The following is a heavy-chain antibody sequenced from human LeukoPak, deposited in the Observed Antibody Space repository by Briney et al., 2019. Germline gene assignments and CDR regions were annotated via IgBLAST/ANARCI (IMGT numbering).Heavy chain of an antibody. CDR1: GFTFSDYY. J-gene: IGHJ4*02. D-gene: IGHD2-2*01. CDR2: ISSSGSTI. CDR3: ARPCSSTSCPVGY. V-gene: IGHV3-11*01. Sequence: PGGSLRLSCAASGFTFSDYYMSWIRQAPGKGLEWVSYISSSGSTIYYADSVKGRFTISRGNAKNSLYLQMNSLRAEDTAVYYCARPCSSTSCPVGYWGQGTLVTVSS.